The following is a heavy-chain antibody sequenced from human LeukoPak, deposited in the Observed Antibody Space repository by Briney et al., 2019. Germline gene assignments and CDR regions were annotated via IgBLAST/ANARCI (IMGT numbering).Heavy chain of an antibody. V-gene: IGHV4-38-2*02. CDR2: VFHSGIT. Sequence: PSKTLSLTCSVSGYSISSGYYWGWIRQPPGKGLEWIGSVFHSGITYYKPSLKSRVTILVDTSKNQFSLKLTSVTAADTAVYYCARHNLRYFDWIGSYYFDYWGQGTLVTVSS. CDR1: GYSISSGYY. CDR3: ARHNLRYFDWIGSYYFDY. D-gene: IGHD3-9*01. J-gene: IGHJ4*02.